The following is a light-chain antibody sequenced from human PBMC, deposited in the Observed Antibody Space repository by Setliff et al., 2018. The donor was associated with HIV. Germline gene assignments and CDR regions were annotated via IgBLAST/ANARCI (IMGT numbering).Light chain of an antibody. V-gene: IGLV2-14*03. Sequence: QSVLTQPASVSGSPGQSITISCIGTGRDIGGYNYVSWYQQHPGKAPKLIIYGVTKRSSGVSNRFSGSKAGTTASLTISGLQAEDEADYYCSSYTSTSAYVFGTGTKVTV. J-gene: IGLJ1*01. CDR2: GVT. CDR3: SSYTSTSAYV. CDR1: GRDIGGYNY.